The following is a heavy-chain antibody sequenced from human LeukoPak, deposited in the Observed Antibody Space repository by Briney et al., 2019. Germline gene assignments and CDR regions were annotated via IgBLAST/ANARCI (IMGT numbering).Heavy chain of an antibody. D-gene: IGHD6-19*01. Sequence: GGSLRLSCAASGFTFSSYSMNWVRQAPGKGLEWVSSISSSGSYIYYADSVKGRFTISRDNAKNSLYLQMNSLRAEDTAVYYCAREDIAVAGFFDYWGQGTLVTVSS. CDR2: ISSSGSYI. CDR1: GFTFSSYS. CDR3: AREDIAVAGFFDY. J-gene: IGHJ4*02. V-gene: IGHV3-21*01.